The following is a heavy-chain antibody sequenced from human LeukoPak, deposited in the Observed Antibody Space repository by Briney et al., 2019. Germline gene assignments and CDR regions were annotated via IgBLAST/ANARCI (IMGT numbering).Heavy chain of an antibody. Sequence: GGSLRLSCAASGITFSTYGMSWVRQAPGKGLEWVSAISGSGDSTYYAKSVKGRFTISRDNSKNTLYLQMNSLRAEDTAIYYCAKDHSWYSGSGPSYDYWGQGTLVTVSS. V-gene: IGHV3-23*01. CDR3: AKDHSWYSGSGPSYDY. J-gene: IGHJ4*02. D-gene: IGHD3-10*01. CDR1: GITFSTYG. CDR2: ISGSGDST.